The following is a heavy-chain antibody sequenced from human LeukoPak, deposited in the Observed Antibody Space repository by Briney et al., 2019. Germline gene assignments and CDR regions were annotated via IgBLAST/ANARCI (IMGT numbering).Heavy chain of an antibody. CDR2: INHSGST. J-gene: IGHJ5*02. V-gene: IGHV4-34*01. D-gene: IGHD4-17*01. CDR1: GGSFSGYY. Sequence: PSETLSLTCAVYGGSFSGYYWSWIRQPPGKGLEWIGEINHSGSTNYNPSLKSRVTISVDRTKNQFSLRLNSVTAADTAVYYCARGRHGDFGNWFDPWGQGTPVIVAS. CDR3: ARGRHGDFGNWFDP.